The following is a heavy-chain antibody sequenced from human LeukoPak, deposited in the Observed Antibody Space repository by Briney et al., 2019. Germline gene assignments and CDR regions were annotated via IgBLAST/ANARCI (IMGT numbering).Heavy chain of an antibody. V-gene: IGHV4-30-2*01. CDR2: IYHSGST. Sequence: SETLSLTCTVSGGSISSGGYYWSWIRQPPGKGLEWIGYIYHSGSTYYNPSLKSRVTISVDRSKNQFSLKLSSVTAADTAVYYCARTYSGSSYSFDYWGQGTLVTVSS. J-gene: IGHJ4*02. CDR1: GGSISSGGYY. D-gene: IGHD1-26*01. CDR3: ARTYSGSSYSFDY.